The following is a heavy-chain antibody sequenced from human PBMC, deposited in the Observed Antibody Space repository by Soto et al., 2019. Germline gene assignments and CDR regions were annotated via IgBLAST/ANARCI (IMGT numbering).Heavy chain of an antibody. CDR2: IIPIFGTA. Sequence: ASVKVSCKASGGTFSSYAISWVRQAPGQGLEWMGGIIPIFGTANYAQKFQGRVTITADESTSTAYMELSSLRSEDTAVYYCARAGARCGGDCYQDYWGQGTLVTVSS. CDR3: ARAGARCGGDCYQDY. V-gene: IGHV1-69*13. J-gene: IGHJ4*02. D-gene: IGHD2-21*02. CDR1: GGTFSSYA.